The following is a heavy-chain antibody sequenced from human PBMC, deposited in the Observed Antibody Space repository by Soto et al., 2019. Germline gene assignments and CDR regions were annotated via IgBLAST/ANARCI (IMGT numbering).Heavy chain of an antibody. Sequence: SETLSLTCTVSGASISSSKWWNWVRQPPGKGPEWIGEIYHSGSTNYNPALQSRVTIGIDKSKNQFSLRLTSVTAADTAMYYCARLDYDPNLVNPVGGFRPWGQGTLVPVSS. D-gene: IGHD3-16*01. CDR3: ARLDYDPNLVNPVGGFRP. V-gene: IGHV4-4*02. J-gene: IGHJ5*02. CDR2: IYHSGST. CDR1: GASISSSKW.